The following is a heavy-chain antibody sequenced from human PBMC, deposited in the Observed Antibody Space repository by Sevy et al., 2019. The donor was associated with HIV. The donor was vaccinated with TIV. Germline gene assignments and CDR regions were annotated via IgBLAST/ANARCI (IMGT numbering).Heavy chain of an antibody. CDR2: IYTGGST. Sequence: GGSLRLSCAASGFTISTNYMSWVRQAPGKGLEWVSIIYTGGSTYYTDSVRGRFTISSDNSKNTQYLQMNSMGAEDTAVYFCASRIAATGRGEFDNWGQGTLVTVSS. D-gene: IGHD6-13*01. J-gene: IGHJ5*02. CDR1: GFTISTNY. V-gene: IGHV3-53*01. CDR3: ASRIAATGRGEFDN.